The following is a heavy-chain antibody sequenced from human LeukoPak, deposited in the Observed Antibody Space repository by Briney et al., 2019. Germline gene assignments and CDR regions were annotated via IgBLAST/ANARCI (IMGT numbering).Heavy chain of an antibody. CDR1: GVSISTYY. Sequence: SETLSLTCTVSGVSISTYYWSWIRQPPGKGLEWIGYIYYSGNTNYNPSLKSRVTISVDTSKNQFSLKLSSVTAADTAVYYCARAYTSWSFDYWGQEPWSPSPQ. CDR3: ARAYTSWSFDY. J-gene: IGHJ4*01. CDR2: IYYSGNT. V-gene: IGHV4-59*01. D-gene: IGHD2-2*02.